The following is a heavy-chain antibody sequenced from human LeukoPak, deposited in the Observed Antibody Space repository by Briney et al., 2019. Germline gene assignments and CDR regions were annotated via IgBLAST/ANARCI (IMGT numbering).Heavy chain of an antibody. CDR1: GFTFDDYG. Sequence: GGSLRLSCAASGFTFDDYGMSWVRQAPGEGLEWVSGINWNGGSIGYADSVKGRFTISRDNAKNSLYLQMNSLRAEDTALYYCARAPVGARPFDYWGQGTLVTVSS. CDR3: ARAPVGARPFDY. J-gene: IGHJ4*02. V-gene: IGHV3-20*04. CDR2: INWNGGSI. D-gene: IGHD1-26*01.